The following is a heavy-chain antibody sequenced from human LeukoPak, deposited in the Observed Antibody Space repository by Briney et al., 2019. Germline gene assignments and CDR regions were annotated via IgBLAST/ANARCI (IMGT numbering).Heavy chain of an antibody. Sequence: EAAGSLRLSCAASGFSFSDFWMGWVRQAPGKGLEWVANINQDGSENYYVDSVKGRFTISRDNAKKSLYLQMNSLRAEDTAVYYCTKGRSNHYWGQGTLVTVST. J-gene: IGHJ4*02. CDR3: TKGRSNHY. D-gene: IGHD3-10*01. V-gene: IGHV3-7*01. CDR2: INQDGSEN. CDR1: GFSFSDFW.